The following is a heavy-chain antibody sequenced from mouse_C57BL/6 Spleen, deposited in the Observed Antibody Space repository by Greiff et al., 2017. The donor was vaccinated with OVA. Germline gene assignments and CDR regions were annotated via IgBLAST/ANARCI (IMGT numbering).Heavy chain of an antibody. D-gene: IGHD2-1*01. CDR1: GYTFTDYE. J-gene: IGHJ3*01. CDR2: IDPETGGT. V-gene: IGHV1-15*01. Sequence: VQLQESGAELVRPGASVTLSCKASGYTFTDYEMHWVKQTPVHGLEWIGAIDPETGGTAYNQKFKGKAILTADKSSSTAYMELRSLTSEDSAVYYCITIYFAYWGQGTLVTVSA. CDR3: ITIYFAY.